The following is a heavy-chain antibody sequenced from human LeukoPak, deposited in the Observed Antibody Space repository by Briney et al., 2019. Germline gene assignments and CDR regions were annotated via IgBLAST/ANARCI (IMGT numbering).Heavy chain of an antibody. CDR1: GYTFTSYA. Sequence: ASVKVSCEASGYTFTSYAMHWVRQAPGQRLEWMGWINAGNGNTKYSQKFQGRVTITRDTSASTAYMELSSLRSEDTAVYYCARGNSEQERWLRTFDYWGQGTLVTVSS. V-gene: IGHV1-3*01. D-gene: IGHD5-24*01. J-gene: IGHJ4*02. CDR2: INAGNGNT. CDR3: ARGNSEQERWLRTFDY.